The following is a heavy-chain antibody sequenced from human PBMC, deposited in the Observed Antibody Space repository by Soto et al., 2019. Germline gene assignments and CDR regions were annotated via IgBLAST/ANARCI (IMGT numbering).Heavy chain of an antibody. CDR2: ISSSGSTI. CDR3: ARDRVGSSTSCSDY. J-gene: IGHJ4*02. D-gene: IGHD2-2*01. CDR1: GFTFSDYY. V-gene: IGHV3-11*01. Sequence: GGSLRLSCTASGFTFSDYYMSWIRQAPGKGLEWVSYISSSGSTIYYADSVKGRFTISRDNAKNSLYLQMNSLRAEDTAVYYCARDRVGSSTSCSDYWGQGTLVTVSS.